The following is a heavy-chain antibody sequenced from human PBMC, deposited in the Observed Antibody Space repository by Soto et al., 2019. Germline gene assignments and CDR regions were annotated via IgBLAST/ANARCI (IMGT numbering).Heavy chain of an antibody. CDR3: AGRVVVPAATHYSNYWHRMDV. J-gene: IGHJ6*02. Sequence: SSVKVSCKASGGTFSRHAIRSVRLAPGRGQAWMGGIIPIFGTANYAQKFQGRVTITADESTSTAYMELSSLRSEDTAVYYCAGRVVVPAATHYSNYWHRMDVWGQGSTLTVSS. V-gene: IGHV1-69*13. CDR1: GGTFSRHA. CDR2: IIPIFGTA. D-gene: IGHD2-2*01.